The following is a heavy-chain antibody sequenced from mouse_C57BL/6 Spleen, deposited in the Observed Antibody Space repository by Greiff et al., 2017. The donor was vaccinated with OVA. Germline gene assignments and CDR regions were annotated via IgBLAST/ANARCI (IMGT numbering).Heavy chain of an antibody. CDR3: ARLLPFYAMDY. Sequence: VQLQESGAELVKPGASVKISCKASGYAFSSYWMNWVKQRPGKGLEWIGQIYPGDGDTNYNGKFKGKATLTADKSSSTAYMQLSSLTSEDSAVYFCARLLPFYAMDYWGQGTSVTVSS. CDR2: IYPGDGDT. D-gene: IGHD5-5*01. CDR1: GYAFSSYW. J-gene: IGHJ4*01. V-gene: IGHV1-80*01.